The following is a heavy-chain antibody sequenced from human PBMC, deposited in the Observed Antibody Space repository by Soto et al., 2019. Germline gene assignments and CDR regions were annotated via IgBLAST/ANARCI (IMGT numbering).Heavy chain of an antibody. CDR1: GFTFSRYG. J-gene: IGHJ4*02. CDR3: AIDDYFEDNGLDY. D-gene: IGHD3-16*01. Sequence: QVHLVESGGGVVQPGRPLRLSCAASGFTFSRYGMHWVRQAPGKGLEWVGVIVRDGGQKQYADSVMGRFTIPRDNFKNTLYLEMNSVTVEDTAVYYCAIDDYFEDNGLDYWGQGTLVTVSS. V-gene: IGHV3-33*01. CDR2: IVRDGGQK.